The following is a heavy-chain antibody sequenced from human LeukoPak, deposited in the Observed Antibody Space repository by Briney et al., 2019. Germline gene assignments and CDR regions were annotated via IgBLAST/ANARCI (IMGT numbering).Heavy chain of an antibody. CDR2: IIPIFGTA. CDR3: ATSRDGYKSSVY. CDR1: GGTFSSYA. V-gene: IGHV1-69*13. D-gene: IGHD5-24*01. Sequence: SVKVSCKASGGTFSSYAISWVRQAPGQGLEWMGGIIPIFGTANYAQKFQGRVTITADESTSTAYMELSSLRSEDTAVYYCATSRDGYKSSVYWGQGTLVTVSS. J-gene: IGHJ4*02.